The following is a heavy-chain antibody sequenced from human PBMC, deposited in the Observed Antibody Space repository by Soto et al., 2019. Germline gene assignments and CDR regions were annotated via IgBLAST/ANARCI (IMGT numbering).Heavy chain of an antibody. CDR2: IYHSGST. J-gene: IGHJ4*02. V-gene: IGHV4-4*02. D-gene: IGHD3-16*01. CDR3: ARVSSAFGVEYYFDY. Sequence: PSETLSLTCAVSGGSISSSNWWSWVRQPPGKGLEWIGEIYHSGSTNYNPSLKSRVTISVDKSKNQFSLKLSSVTAADTAVYYCARVSSAFGVEYYFDYWGQGTLVTVSS. CDR1: GGSISSSNW.